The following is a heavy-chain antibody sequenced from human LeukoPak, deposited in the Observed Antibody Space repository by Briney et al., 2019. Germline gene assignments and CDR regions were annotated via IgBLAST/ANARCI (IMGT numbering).Heavy chain of an antibody. J-gene: IGHJ4*02. V-gene: IGHV1-69*05. D-gene: IGHD5-12*01. CDR3: ARATSGYDYFDY. CDR2: IIPICGTA. CDR1: GGTFSSYA. Sequence: ASVKVSCKASGGTFSSYAISWVRQAPGQGLEWMGGIIPICGTASYAQKFQGRVTITTDESTSTAYMELSSLRSEDTAVYYCARATSGYDYFDYWGQGTLVTVSS.